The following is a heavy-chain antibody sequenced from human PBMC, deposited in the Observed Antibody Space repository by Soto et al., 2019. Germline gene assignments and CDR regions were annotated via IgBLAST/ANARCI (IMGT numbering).Heavy chain of an antibody. CDR2: ITSTSSHI. CDR3: AREGPILMTAIDAFDI. V-gene: IGHV3-21*06. Sequence: EVRLVESGGGLVKPGGSLRLSCTASGFTFSRYSMNWVRQAPGKGLEWISSITSTSSHIYYTDSLKGRFTISRDNANDSLYLQMNSLRAEDTAVYFCAREGPILMTAIDAFDIWDQGTMVTVSS. J-gene: IGHJ3*02. CDR1: GFTFSRYS. D-gene: IGHD2-21*02.